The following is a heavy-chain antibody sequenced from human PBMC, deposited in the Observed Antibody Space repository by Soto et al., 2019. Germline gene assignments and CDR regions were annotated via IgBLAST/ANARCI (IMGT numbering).Heavy chain of an antibody. Sequence: QVQLVQSGAEVREPGSAVKVSCKASGGTFKMYAMHWVRQAPGQGLEWMGWIIPILDKPTYAQKFQGRVTITVDDSTATAYMELSSLRSGDTAVYYCTRSIGSGGVIGGFDYWGQGTLVTVSS. CDR2: IIPILDKP. V-gene: IGHV1-69*01. J-gene: IGHJ4*02. CDR1: GGTFKMYA. CDR3: TRSIGSGGVIGGFDY. D-gene: IGHD3-16*02.